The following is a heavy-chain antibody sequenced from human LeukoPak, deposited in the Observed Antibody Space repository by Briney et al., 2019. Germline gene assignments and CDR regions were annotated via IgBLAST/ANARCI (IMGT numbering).Heavy chain of an antibody. Sequence: ASVNVSCKASGYTFTSYYMHWVRQPPGQGLEWMGIINPSGGSTIYAQKFQGRVTMTEDTSTDTAYMELSSLRSEDTAVYYCATEIPPSIGAYCSGGSCSFDYWGQGTLVTVSS. CDR2: INPSGGST. D-gene: IGHD2-15*01. J-gene: IGHJ4*02. V-gene: IGHV1-46*01. CDR3: ATEIPPSIGAYCSGGSCSFDY. CDR1: GYTFTSYY.